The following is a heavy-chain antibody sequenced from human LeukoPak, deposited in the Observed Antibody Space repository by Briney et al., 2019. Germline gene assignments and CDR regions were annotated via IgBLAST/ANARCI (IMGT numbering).Heavy chain of an antibody. V-gene: IGHV3-21*01. D-gene: IGHD3-22*01. CDR1: RFTFSSYS. CDR2: ISSSSSYI. CDR3: ARDQGYYDSSGYEYFQH. J-gene: IGHJ1*01. Sequence: PGGSVRLPCAASRFTFSSYSMNWVRQAPGKGLEWVSSISSSSSYIYYADSVKGRFTISRDNAKNSLYLQMNSLRAEDTAVYYCARDQGYYDSSGYEYFQHWGQGTLVTVSS.